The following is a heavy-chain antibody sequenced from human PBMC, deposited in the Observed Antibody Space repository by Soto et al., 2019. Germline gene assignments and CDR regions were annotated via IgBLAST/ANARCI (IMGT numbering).Heavy chain of an antibody. Sequence: QVQLQESGPGLVKPSGTLSLTCAVSGGSISSNNWWSWVRQPPGKGLEWIGEIYHSGSTNYNPSLKSRVTISVDKSKNQFSLMLSSVTAADTAVXXCAXVXVAXTRFDYWGQGTLVTVSS. CDR2: IYHSGST. CDR1: GGSISSNNW. V-gene: IGHV4-4*02. J-gene: IGHJ4*02. CDR3: AXVXVAXTRFDY.